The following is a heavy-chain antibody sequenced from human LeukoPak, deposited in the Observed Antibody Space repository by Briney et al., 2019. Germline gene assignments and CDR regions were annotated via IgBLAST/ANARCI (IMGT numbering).Heavy chain of an antibody. Sequence: ASVKVSCKASGYTFTSYDINWVRQATGQGLEWMGWMNPNSGNTGYAQKFQGRVTMTRNTSISTAYMELSSLRSEDTAVYYCARPQIRVVPAAMWFDPWGQGTLVTVSS. CDR1: GYTFTSYD. V-gene: IGHV1-8*01. CDR2: MNPNSGNT. CDR3: ARPQIRVVPAAMWFDP. J-gene: IGHJ5*02. D-gene: IGHD2-2*01.